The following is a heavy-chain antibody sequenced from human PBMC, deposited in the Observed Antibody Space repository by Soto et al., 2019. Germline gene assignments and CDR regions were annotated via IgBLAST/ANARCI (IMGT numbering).Heavy chain of an antibody. V-gene: IGHV3-73*02. CDR3: ARLWSEREPNFDS. Sequence: EVQLVESGGGLVQPGGSLKLSCAASGYIFSDSAMHWVRQASGKGLECVGRIRNKANSYATVYGASVRGRFTISRDDSKNTAYLQMNSLKAEDTAVYYCARLWSEREPNFDSWGQGTLVSVSS. J-gene: IGHJ4*02. CDR1: GYIFSDSA. D-gene: IGHD1-26*01. CDR2: IRNKANSYAT.